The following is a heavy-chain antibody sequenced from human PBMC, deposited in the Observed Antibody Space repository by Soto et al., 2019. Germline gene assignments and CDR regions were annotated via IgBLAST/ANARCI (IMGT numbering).Heavy chain of an antibody. CDR3: ARDSGDYYDSSGYPRLGY. D-gene: IGHD3-22*01. Sequence: GGSQRLSCTASGLTFSSYSMNWVRKAKGKGLEWVSYISSSSSTIYYADSVKGRFTISRDNAKNSLYLQMNSLRDEDTAVYYCARDSGDYYDSSGYPRLGYWGQGTLVTVSS. J-gene: IGHJ4*02. V-gene: IGHV3-48*02. CDR2: ISSSSSTI. CDR1: GLTFSSYS.